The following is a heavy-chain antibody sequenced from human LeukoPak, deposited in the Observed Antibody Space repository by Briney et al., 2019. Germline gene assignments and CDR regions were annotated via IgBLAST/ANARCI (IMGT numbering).Heavy chain of an antibody. CDR2: IYYSGST. CDR3: ARGVSLDWLPQLYYYYYYYMDV. J-gene: IGHJ6*03. D-gene: IGHD3-9*01. CDR1: GGSFSGYY. V-gene: IGHV4-59*01. Sequence: SETLSLTCAVYGGSFSGYYWSWIRQPPGKGLEWIGYIYYSGSTNYNPSLKSRVTISVDTSKNQFSLKLSSVTAADTAVYYCARGVSLDWLPQLYYYYYYYMDVWGKGTAVTVSS.